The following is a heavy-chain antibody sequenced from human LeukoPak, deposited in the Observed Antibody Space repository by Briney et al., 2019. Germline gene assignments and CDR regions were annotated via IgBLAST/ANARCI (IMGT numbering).Heavy chain of an antibody. V-gene: IGHV1-46*01. Sequence: ASVKVSCKASGYTFTSYYMHWVRQAPGQGLEWMGIINPSGGSTSYAQKFQGRVTMTRDTSTSTVYMELNSLRSEDTAVYYCARDLKIAAAGKSWFDPWGQGTLVTVYS. CDR1: GYTFTSYY. D-gene: IGHD6-13*01. J-gene: IGHJ5*02. CDR2: INPSGGST. CDR3: ARDLKIAAAGKSWFDP.